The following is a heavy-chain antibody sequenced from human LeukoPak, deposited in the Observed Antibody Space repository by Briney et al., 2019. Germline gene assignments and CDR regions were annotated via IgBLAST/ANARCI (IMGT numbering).Heavy chain of an antibody. J-gene: IGHJ4*02. D-gene: IGHD3-9*01. CDR2: INHSGST. CDR1: GGSFSGYY. V-gene: IGHV4-34*01. Sequence: SETLSLTCVVYGGSFSGYYWSWIRQPPGKGLEWIGEINHSGSTNYNPSLKSRVTISVDTSKNQFSLKLSSVTAADTAVYYCARGPRRYYDILTGYYNWDYFDYWGQGTLVTVSS. CDR3: ARGPRRYYDILTGYYNWDYFDY.